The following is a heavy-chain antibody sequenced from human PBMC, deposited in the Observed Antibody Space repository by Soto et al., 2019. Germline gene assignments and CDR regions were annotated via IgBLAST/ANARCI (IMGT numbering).Heavy chain of an antibody. V-gene: IGHV3-23*01. CDR3: ARGILEYCSSTSCYYGYYYYSYMDV. J-gene: IGHJ6*03. Sequence: GGSLRLSWAAAGFTFSSYAMKGVRQAPGKGLEWVSLIGESGTPTYYADSVKGRFTISRDNSGNTLFLEMYSLTAADTAVYYCARGILEYCSSTSCYYGYYYYSYMDVWGKGTTVTVSS. CDR1: GFTFSSYA. D-gene: IGHD2-2*01. CDR2: IGESGTPT.